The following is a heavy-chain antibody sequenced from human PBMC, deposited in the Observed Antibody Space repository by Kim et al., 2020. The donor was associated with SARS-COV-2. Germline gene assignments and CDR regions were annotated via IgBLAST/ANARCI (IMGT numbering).Heavy chain of an antibody. CDR1: GGSISSSSSY. CDR3: AREMGFTSIVVVIATHFDY. CDR2: IYYSGST. J-gene: IGHJ4*02. V-gene: IGHV4-39*02. Sequence: SETLSLTCTVSGGSISSSSSYWGWIRQPPGKGLEWIGSIYYSGSTYYNPPLKSRVTISVDTSNNQFSLKLSSVTAADTAVSYCAREMGFTSIVVVIATHFDYWGQGTLVTVSA. D-gene: IGHD3-22*01.